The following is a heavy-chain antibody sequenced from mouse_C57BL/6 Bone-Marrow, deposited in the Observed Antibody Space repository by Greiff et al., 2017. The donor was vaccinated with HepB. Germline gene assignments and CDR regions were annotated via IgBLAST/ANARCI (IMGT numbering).Heavy chain of an antibody. V-gene: IGHV1-81*01. CDR3: ARSGVYYYGSTWFAY. D-gene: IGHD1-1*01. CDR1: GYTFTSYG. Sequence: QVQLQQSGAELARPGASVKLSCKASGYTFTSYGISWVKQRTGQGLEWIGEIYPRSGNTYYNEKFKGKATLTADKSSSTAYMELRSLTSEDSAVYFCARSGVYYYGSTWFAYWGQGTRVTVSA. J-gene: IGHJ3*01. CDR2: IYPRSGNT.